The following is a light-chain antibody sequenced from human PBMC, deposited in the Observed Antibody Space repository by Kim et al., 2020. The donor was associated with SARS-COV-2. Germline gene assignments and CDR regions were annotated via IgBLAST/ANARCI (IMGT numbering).Light chain of an antibody. CDR1: SSDVGGYNY. Sequence: QSALTQPASVSGSPGQSITISCTGTSSDVGGYNYVSWYQQHPGKAPKLMIYDVSNRPSGVSNRFSGSKSGNTASLTISGLQAEDEADYYCSSYTSSSTVVYGGGNHLTVL. J-gene: IGLJ2*01. V-gene: IGLV2-14*03. CDR3: SSYTSSSTVV. CDR2: DVS.